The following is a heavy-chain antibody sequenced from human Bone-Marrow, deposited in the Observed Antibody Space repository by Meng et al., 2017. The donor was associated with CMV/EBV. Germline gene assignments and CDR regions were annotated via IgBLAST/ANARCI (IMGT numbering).Heavy chain of an antibody. D-gene: IGHD3-10*01. Sequence: ASVKVSCKASGYTFTSYGISWVRQAPGQGLEWMGWISAYNGNTNYAQKLQGRVTMTTDTSTSTAYMELRSLRSDDTAVYYCARTRERAGRILLWFGANWFAPWGPGHRVTGAS. CDR3: ARTRERAGRILLWFGANWFAP. V-gene: IGHV1-18*01. CDR2: ISAYNGNT. J-gene: IGHJ5*02. CDR1: GYTFTSYG.